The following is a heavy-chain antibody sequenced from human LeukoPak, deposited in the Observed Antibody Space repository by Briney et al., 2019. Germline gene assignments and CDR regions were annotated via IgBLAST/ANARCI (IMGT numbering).Heavy chain of an antibody. J-gene: IGHJ4*02. V-gene: IGHV3-23*01. CDR3: AKEGRKWELRGGVDY. CDR1: GFTFSGYA. CDR2: IVSSGGST. D-gene: IGHD1-26*01. Sequence: GGSLRLSCAASGFTFSGYAMSWVRQAPGKGLEWVSGIVSSGGSTYYADSVKGRFTISRDNSKNTLYLQMNSLEVEDTAIYYCAKEGRKWELRGGVDYWGQGTLVTVSS.